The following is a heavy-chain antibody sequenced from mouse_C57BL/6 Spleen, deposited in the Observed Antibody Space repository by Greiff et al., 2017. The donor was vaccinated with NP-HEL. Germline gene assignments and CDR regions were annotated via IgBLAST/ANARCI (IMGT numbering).Heavy chain of an antibody. D-gene: IGHD2-4*01. V-gene: IGHV14-1*01. J-gene: IGHJ4*01. Sequence: VQLQQSGAELVRPGASVKLSCTASGFNIKDYYMHWVKQRPEQGLEWIGRIDPEDGDTEYAPKFQGKATMTADTSSNTAYLQLSSLTSEDTAVYYCTTGITTSGYYYAMDYWGQGTSVTVSS. CDR2: IDPEDGDT. CDR3: TTGITTSGYYYAMDY. CDR1: GFNIKDYY.